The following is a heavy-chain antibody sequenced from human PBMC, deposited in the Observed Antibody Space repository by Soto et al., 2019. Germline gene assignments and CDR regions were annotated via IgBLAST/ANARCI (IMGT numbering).Heavy chain of an antibody. D-gene: IGHD6-25*01. J-gene: IGHJ4*02. CDR2: IDSVTRAS. Sequence: EVQLVESGGGLVKPGGSLRLSCVASGFAFNAYPMKWIRQPPGKGLEWVSSIDSVTRASFYADSVKGRFTISRDNAKNSLYLQMDSLRAEDTAVYYCATIRRSSGWPDYWGQGTLVTVSS. CDR1: GFAFNAYP. V-gene: IGHV3-21*01. CDR3: ATIRRSSGWPDY.